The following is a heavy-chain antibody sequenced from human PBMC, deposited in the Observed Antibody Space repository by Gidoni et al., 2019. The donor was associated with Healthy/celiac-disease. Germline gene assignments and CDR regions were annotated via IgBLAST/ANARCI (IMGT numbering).Heavy chain of an antibody. CDR3: AREYYDFWSGYYYYYYYMDV. D-gene: IGHD3-3*01. V-gene: IGHV3-72*01. Sequence: EVQLVESGGGLVQPGGSLRLSCAASGFTFSDHYMDWVRQAPGKGLEWVGRTRNKANSYTTEYAASVKGRFTISRDDSKNSLYLQMNSLKTEDTAVYYCAREYYDFWSGYYYYYYYMDVWGKGTTVTVSS. CDR1: GFTFSDHY. CDR2: TRNKANSYTT. J-gene: IGHJ6*03.